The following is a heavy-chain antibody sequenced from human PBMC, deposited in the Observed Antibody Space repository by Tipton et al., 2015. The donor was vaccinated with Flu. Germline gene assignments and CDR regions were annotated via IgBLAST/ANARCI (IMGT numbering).Heavy chain of an antibody. D-gene: IGHD3-9*01. Sequence: TLSLTCTVSGGSISTINYYWDWIRQPPGKGLEWIGRIYTSGSTNYNPSLESRVTISLDTSKNQFSLRLNSVTAADTAVYYCVDWGRRWGQGTLVAVSS. CDR3: VDWGRR. CDR2: IYTSGST. CDR1: GGSISTINYY. V-gene: IGHV4-61*02. J-gene: IGHJ4*02.